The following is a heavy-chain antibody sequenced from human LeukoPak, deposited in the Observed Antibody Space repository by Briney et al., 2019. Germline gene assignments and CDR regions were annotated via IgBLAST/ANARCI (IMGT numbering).Heavy chain of an antibody. CDR3: AHYVDGAFNI. D-gene: IGHD3-16*01. Sequence: ASGPTLVKPTQTPTLTCTFSGFSLTTSGVGVGWIRQPPGKALEWLTLIYWDDDKVYSPSLRSRLTITKDTSRNQVILTLTNMDPVDTATYYCAHYVDGAFNIWGQGTMVTVSS. CDR2: IYWDDDK. J-gene: IGHJ3*02. V-gene: IGHV2-5*02. CDR1: GFSLTTSGVG.